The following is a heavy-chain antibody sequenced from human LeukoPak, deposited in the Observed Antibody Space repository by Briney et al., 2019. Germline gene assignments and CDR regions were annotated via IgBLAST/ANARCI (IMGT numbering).Heavy chain of an antibody. CDR1: GFTFSNYW. Sequence: GGSLRLSCAAAGFTFSNYWMSWVRQAPGKGLEWVANIKQDGSEKYYVDSVKGRFTISRDNAKNSLYLQMNSLRAEDTAVYYCARVSRYYDSSGYPNDYWGQGTLVTVSS. V-gene: IGHV3-7*01. CDR3: ARVSRYYDSSGYPNDY. CDR2: IKQDGSEK. J-gene: IGHJ4*02. D-gene: IGHD3-22*01.